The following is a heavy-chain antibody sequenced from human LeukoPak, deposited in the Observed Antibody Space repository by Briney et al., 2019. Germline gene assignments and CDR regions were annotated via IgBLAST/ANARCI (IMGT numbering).Heavy chain of an antibody. J-gene: IGHJ3*02. CDR2: IYYSGST. CDR3: ARHQRGNSDAFDI. Sequence: TSETLSLTCTVSGGSISSYYWSWIRQPPGKGLEWIGYIYYSGSTNNNPSLKSRVTISVDTSKNQFSLKLSSVTAADTAVYYCARHQRGNSDAFDIWGQGTMVTVSS. CDR1: GGSISSYY. D-gene: IGHD4-23*01. V-gene: IGHV4-59*01.